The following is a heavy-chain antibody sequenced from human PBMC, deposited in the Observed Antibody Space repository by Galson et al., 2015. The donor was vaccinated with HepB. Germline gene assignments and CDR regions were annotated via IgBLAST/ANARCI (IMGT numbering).Heavy chain of an antibody. V-gene: IGHV3-7*03. CDR2: IKQDGSEK. J-gene: IGHJ4*02. CDR1: GFTYNNYW. Sequence: SLRLSCAASGFTYNNYWMSWVRQAPGRGLEWVANIKQDGSEKYYVDSVEGRFTVSRDNAKKTLYLDMNALSVEDTAVYYCARGWDTDATSNLDYWGQGAHVTVSS. D-gene: IGHD5-18*01. CDR3: ARGWDTDATSNLDY.